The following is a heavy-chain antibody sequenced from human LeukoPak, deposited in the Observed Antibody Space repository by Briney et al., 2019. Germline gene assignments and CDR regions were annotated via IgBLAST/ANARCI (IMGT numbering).Heavy chain of an antibody. CDR2: ISSSGSTI. CDR3: ARDREEQLVDY. CDR1: GFTVSSYE. V-gene: IGHV3-48*03. D-gene: IGHD6-6*01. J-gene: IGHJ4*02. Sequence: PGGSLRLSCAASGFTVSSYEMNWVRQAPGKGLEWVSYISSSGSTIYYADSVKGRFTISRDNAKNSLYLQMNSLRAEDTAVYYCARDREEQLVDYWGQGTLVTVSS.